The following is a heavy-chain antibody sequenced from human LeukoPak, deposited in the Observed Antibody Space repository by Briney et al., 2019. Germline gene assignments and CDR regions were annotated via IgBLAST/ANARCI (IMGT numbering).Heavy chain of an antibody. V-gene: IGHV3-23*01. CDR3: ARVPSYYDILTGVFDY. D-gene: IGHD3-9*01. CDR1: GFTLSSYA. Sequence: GGSLRLSCAASGFTLSSYAMSWVRQAPGKGLQWVSGISSSGGSTYYVDSVKGRFTISTDNSKNTLYLQMNSLRAEDTAVYYCARVPSYYDILTGVFDYWGQGILVTVSS. J-gene: IGHJ4*02. CDR2: ISSSGGST.